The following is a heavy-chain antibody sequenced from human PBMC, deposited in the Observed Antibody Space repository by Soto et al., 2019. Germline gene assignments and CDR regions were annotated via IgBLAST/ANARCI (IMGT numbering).Heavy chain of an antibody. J-gene: IGHJ6*03. D-gene: IGHD6-6*01. Sequence: EVQLAESGGGLAQPGGSLRLSCAASGFTLSGYAMDWVRQAPGKGLEYVSGISSNGVGTYYANSVQGRFTISRDNSKNTVYLQTGRLRPEDMAVYYCARRARPDFYYMDVWGKGTTVTVSS. CDR3: ARRARPDFYYMDV. CDR2: ISSNGVGT. CDR1: GFTLSGYA. V-gene: IGHV3-64*01.